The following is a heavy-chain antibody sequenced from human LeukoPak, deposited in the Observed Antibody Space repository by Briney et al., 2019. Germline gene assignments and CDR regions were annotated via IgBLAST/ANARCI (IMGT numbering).Heavy chain of an antibody. CDR2: INHSGST. CDR3: ARALYYYDSSGYYFDAFDI. Sequence: RPSETLSLTCAVYGGSFSGYYWSWIRQPPGKGLEWIGEINHSGSTNYNPSLKSRVTISVDTSKNQFSLKLSSVTAADTAVYYCARALYYYDSSGYYFDAFDIWGQGTMVTVSS. J-gene: IGHJ3*02. D-gene: IGHD3-22*01. CDR1: GGSFSGYY. V-gene: IGHV4-34*01.